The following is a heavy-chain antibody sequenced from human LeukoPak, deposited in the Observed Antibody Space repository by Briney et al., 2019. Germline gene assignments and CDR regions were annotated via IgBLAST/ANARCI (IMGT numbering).Heavy chain of an antibody. V-gene: IGHV3-48*01. CDR1: GFSFNTYT. CDR3: ARDGSYYDFDY. CDR2: ISSSSSTI. J-gene: IGHJ4*02. D-gene: IGHD1-26*01. Sequence: GGSLRLSCAASGFSFNTYTMNWARQAPGKGLEWVSYISSSSSTIYYAESVKGRFTISRDNAKNSLYLQMNSLTVEDTAVYYCARDGSYYDFDYWGQGTLVTVSS.